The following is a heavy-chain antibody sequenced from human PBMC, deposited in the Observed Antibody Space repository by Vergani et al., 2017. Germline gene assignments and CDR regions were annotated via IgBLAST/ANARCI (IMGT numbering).Heavy chain of an antibody. J-gene: IGHJ6*03. CDR2: IYYSGST. D-gene: IGHD3-3*01. V-gene: IGHV4-59*01. Sequence: QVQLQESGPGLVKPSETLSLTCTVSGGSISSYYWSWIRQPPGKGLEWIGYIYYSGSTNYNPSLKSRVTISVDTSKNQFSLKLSSVTAADTAVYYCARGSSGYDFWRGYYTTGYYYYYMDVWGKGTTVTVSS. CDR3: ARGSSGYDFWRGYYTTGYYYYYMDV. CDR1: GGSISSYY.